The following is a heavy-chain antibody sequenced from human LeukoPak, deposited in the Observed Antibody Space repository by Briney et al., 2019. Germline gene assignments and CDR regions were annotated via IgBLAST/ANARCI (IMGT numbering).Heavy chain of an antibody. J-gene: IGHJ6*02. D-gene: IGHD3-10*01. CDR1: GFTFSSYA. V-gene: IGHV3-23*01. CDR3: AKDLPGSRANPSGLHV. CDR2: ISGSGGST. Sequence: GSLRLSCAASGFTFSSYAMSWVRQAPGKGLEWVSAISGSGGSTYYADSVKGRFTISRDNSKNTLYLQMNSLRAEDTAVYYCAKDLPGSRANPSGLHVWGQGPPVTGS.